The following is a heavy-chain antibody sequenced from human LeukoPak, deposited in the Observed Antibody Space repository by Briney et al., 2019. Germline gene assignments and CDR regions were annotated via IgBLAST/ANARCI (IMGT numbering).Heavy chain of an antibody. CDR2: INHSGST. CDR1: GGSFSGYY. J-gene: IGHJ4*02. D-gene: IGHD6-19*01. CDR3: ARHIWGQWLVPGYFDY. V-gene: IGHV4-34*01. Sequence: SETLSLTCAVYGGSFSGYYWSWIRQPPGKGLEWIGEINHSGSTNYNPSLKSRVTISVDTSKNQFSLKLSSVTAADTAVYYCARHIWGQWLVPGYFDYWGQGTLVTVSS.